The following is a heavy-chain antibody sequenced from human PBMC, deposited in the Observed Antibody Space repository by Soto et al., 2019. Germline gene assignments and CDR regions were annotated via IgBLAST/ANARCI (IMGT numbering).Heavy chain of an antibody. V-gene: IGHV3-30-3*01. CDR1: GFTFSSYA. J-gene: IGHJ6*02. CDR3: ARDGGDYVPFDGMDV. CDR2: ISYDGSNK. D-gene: IGHD4-17*01. Sequence: GGSLRLSCAASGFTFSSYAMHWVRQAPGKGLEWVAVISYDGSNKYYADSVKGRFTISRDNSKNTLYLQMNSLRAEDTAVYYCARDGGDYVPFDGMDVWGQGTTVTVSS.